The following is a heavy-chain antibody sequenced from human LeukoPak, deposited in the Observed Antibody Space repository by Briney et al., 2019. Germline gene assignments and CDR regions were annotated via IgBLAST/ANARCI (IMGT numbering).Heavy chain of an antibody. Sequence: PSETLSLTCTVSGGSISSYYWSWIRQPPGKGLEWIGYIYTSGSTNYNPSLKSRVTISVDTSRNQFSLKLSSVTAADTAVYYCARHDRRRAFDIWGQGTMVTVSS. V-gene: IGHV4-4*09. J-gene: IGHJ3*02. CDR2: IYTSGST. CDR3: ARHDRRRAFDI. CDR1: GGSISSYY.